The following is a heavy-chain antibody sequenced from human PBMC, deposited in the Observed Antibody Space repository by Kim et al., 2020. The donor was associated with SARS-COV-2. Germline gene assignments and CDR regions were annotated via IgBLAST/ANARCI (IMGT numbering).Heavy chain of an antibody. Sequence: GGSLRLSCAASGFTFSRDGMSWVRQAPGKGLEWVAVIWDDESKKYYADSVKGRFTISRDNSKNTLFLQMNSLRAEDTAVYYCARGRQYCSGGSCDSVWDGLDLWGPG. CDR2: IWDDESKK. J-gene: IGHJ3*01. CDR3: ARGRQYCSGGSCDSVWDGLDL. V-gene: IGHV3-33*07. D-gene: IGHD2-15*01. CDR1: GFTFSRDG.